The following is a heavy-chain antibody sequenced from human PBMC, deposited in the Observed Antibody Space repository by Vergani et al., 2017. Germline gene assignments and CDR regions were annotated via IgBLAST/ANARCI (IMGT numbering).Heavy chain of an antibody. Sequence: QVQLVQSGAEVKKPGSSVKVSCKASGGTFSSYAISWVRQAPGQGLEWMGRIIPIFGTANYAQKFQGRVTITADESTSTAYMELSSLRSEDTAVYYCAREGFYDNIRGTYRPPSYYGMGVWGQGTKVTVAS. CDR2: IIPIFGTA. D-gene: IGHD3-16*02. J-gene: IGHJ6*02. V-gene: IGHV1-69*13. CDR3: AREGFYDNIRGTYRPPSYYGMGV. CDR1: GGTFSSYA.